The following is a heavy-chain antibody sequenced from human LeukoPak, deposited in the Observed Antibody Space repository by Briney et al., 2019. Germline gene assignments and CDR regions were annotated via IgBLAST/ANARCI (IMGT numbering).Heavy chain of an antibody. CDR1: GFTFSSYA. CDR3: ARAPVWFGEWFFDY. Sequence: GGSLRLSCAASGFTFSSYAMHWVRQAPGKGLEWVAVISYDGSNKDYADSVKGRFTISRDNSKNTLYLQMNSLRAEDTAVYYCARAPVWFGEWFFDYWGQGTLVTVSS. J-gene: IGHJ4*02. V-gene: IGHV3-30-3*01. D-gene: IGHD3-10*01. CDR2: ISYDGSNK.